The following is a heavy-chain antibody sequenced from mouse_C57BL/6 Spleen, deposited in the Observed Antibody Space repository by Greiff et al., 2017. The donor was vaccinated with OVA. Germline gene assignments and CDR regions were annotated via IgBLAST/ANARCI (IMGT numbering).Heavy chain of an antibody. D-gene: IGHD2-4*01. CDR2: FYPGSGSI. Sequence: VQVVESGAELVKPGASVKLSCKASGYTFTEYTIHWVKQRAGQGLEWIGWFYPGSGSIKDNKKFKDKATLTADKNSSTVYMELSRLTSEDSAVYFCARHEDNDYLFDYWGQGTTLTVSS. CDR3: ARHEDNDYLFDY. J-gene: IGHJ2*01. CDR1: GYTFTEYT. V-gene: IGHV1-62-2*01.